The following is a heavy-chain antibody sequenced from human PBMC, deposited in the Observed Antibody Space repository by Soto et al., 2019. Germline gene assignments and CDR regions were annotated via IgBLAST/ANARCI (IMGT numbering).Heavy chain of an antibody. J-gene: IGHJ4*02. D-gene: IGHD3-3*01. Sequence: EVELVESGGGLVQPGGSLRLSCVASGFSFRSSWMSWVRQVPGRGLEWVAQLNPDGSTKDYVDAVKGRVTISRDNANNSLYLQMNSLSVGDTAVYYCARDPYDGAIDYWGQGTLVNVSS. CDR2: LNPDGSTK. V-gene: IGHV3-7*01. CDR3: ARDPYDGAIDY. CDR1: GFSFRSSW.